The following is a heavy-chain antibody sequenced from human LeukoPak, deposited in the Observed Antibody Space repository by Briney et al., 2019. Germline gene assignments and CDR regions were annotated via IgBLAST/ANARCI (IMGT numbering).Heavy chain of an antibody. J-gene: IGHJ6*02. CDR1: GDSMTSSNHY. CDR2: IYYGGST. V-gene: IGHV4-39*01. CDR3: ARRSHCTGDSCYPV. Sequence: SETLSLTCTVSGDSMTSSNHYWVWIRQPPGKGLEWIGSIYYGGSTYYNPYLKSRVTISQDTSKNQFSLKVNTVTAADTAVYHCARRSHCTGDSCYPVWGQGTTVTVSS. D-gene: IGHD2-15*01.